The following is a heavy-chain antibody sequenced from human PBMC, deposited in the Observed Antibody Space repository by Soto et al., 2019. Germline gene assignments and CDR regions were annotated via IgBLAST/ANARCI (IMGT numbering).Heavy chain of an antibody. CDR2: ISSSSSYI. CDR3: ATAFNPARIAAAKSDY. Sequence: EVQLVESGGGLVKPGGSLRLSCAASGFTFSSYSMNWVRQAPGKGLEWVSSISSSSSYIYYADSVKGRFTISRDNPKNSLYLQMNSLRAEDTAVYYCATAFNPARIAAAKSDYWGQGTLVTVSS. V-gene: IGHV3-21*01. D-gene: IGHD6-13*01. J-gene: IGHJ4*02. CDR1: GFTFSSYS.